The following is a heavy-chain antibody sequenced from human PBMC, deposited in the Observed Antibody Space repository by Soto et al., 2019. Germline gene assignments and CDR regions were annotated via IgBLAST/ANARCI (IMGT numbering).Heavy chain of an antibody. CDR2: AHPDGRT. V-gene: IGHV4-4*02. Sequence: QVQLQGSGPGRVKPSETLSLTCSVSGESISSRNWWLWVRQPPGEGLEWIGQAHPDGRTYYHPSLKSRVTISLDKSRDQFSLKLTSVTAADTAVYFCARAREGCSRASRYLDDWGRVTLVTVSS. CDR1: GESISSRNW. D-gene: IGHD2-2*01. CDR3: ARAREGCSRASRYLDD. J-gene: IGHJ4*02.